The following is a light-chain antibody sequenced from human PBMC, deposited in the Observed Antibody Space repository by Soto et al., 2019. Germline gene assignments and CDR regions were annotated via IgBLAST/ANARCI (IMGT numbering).Light chain of an antibody. Sequence: DIVMTQSPATLSVSPGERATLSCRASQSINTNLAWYQQKPGQAPRLLIYGASTRATVIPARFIGSGSGTEFTLTISGLQADDFAVYYCQQYHHWPPKVTFGPGTRVDI. CDR3: QQYHHWPPKVT. CDR2: GAS. CDR1: QSINTN. V-gene: IGKV3-15*01. J-gene: IGKJ3*01.